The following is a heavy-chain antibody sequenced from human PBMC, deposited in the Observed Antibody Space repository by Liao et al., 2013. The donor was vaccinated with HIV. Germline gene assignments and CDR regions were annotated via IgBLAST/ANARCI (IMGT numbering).Heavy chain of an antibody. Sequence: QVQLHESGPGLVKPSETLSLTCSVSGGSMNSYSWSWIRQPAGKGLEWIGRMYPGGSANYNPSLKSRVTMSVDTSNNHFSLRLNSVTAADTAVYFCARDNRLWFGELQEYFHHWGQGTLVTVSS. V-gene: IGHV4-4*07. J-gene: IGHJ1*01. CDR3: ARDNRLWFGELQEYFHH. CDR1: GGSMNSYS. D-gene: IGHD3-10*01. CDR2: MYPGGSA.